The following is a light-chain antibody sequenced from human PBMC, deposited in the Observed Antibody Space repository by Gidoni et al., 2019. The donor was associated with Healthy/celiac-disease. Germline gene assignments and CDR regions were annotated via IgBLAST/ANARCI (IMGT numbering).Light chain of an antibody. Sequence: QSVLTQPPSVSGAPGQRVTSSCTGSSSNTGAGYDVHWYPQLPGTAPKLLIYGNSNRPSGVPDRFSGSKSGTSASLAITGLQAEDEADYYCQSYDSSLSGNVVFGGGTKLTVL. CDR3: QSYDSSLSGNVV. CDR2: GNS. J-gene: IGLJ2*01. V-gene: IGLV1-40*01. CDR1: SSNTGAGYD.